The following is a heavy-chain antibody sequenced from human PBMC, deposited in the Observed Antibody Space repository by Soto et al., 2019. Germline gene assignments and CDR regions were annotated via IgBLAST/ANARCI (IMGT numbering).Heavy chain of an antibody. J-gene: IGHJ4*02. CDR1: GFTFTRYS. V-gene: IGHV3-21*06. CDR3: ARESEDLTSNFDY. CDR2: ISSTTNYI. Sequence: LRLSCAASGFTFTRYSMNWVRQAPGKGLEWVSSISSTTNYIYYGDSMKGRFTISRDNGKNSLYLEMHSLRAEDTAVYYCARESEDLTSNFDYWGQGTLVTVSS.